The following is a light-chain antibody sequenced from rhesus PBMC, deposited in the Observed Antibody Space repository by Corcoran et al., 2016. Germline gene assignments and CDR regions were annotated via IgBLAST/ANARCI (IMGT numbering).Light chain of an antibody. Sequence: DIQMTQSPSSVSASVGDRVTITCRANQDINPYLAWYQQKPGKAPNLLIYYATTLQGGVPSRFSGSGSGTELTLNISSLQPEDFATYYCLHHYNYPFTFGPGTKLDI. J-gene: IGKJ3*01. V-gene: IGKV1-25*01. CDR1: QDINPY. CDR2: YAT. CDR3: LHHYNYPFT.